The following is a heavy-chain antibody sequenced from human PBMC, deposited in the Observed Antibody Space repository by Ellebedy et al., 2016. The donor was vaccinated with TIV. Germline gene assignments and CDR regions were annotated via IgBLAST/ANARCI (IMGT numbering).Heavy chain of an antibody. V-gene: IGHV3-23*01. CDR2: ISGTGRDT. CDR3: AKVSLRIAVPGSSIDY. Sequence: GESLKISXAAYGFTFLNHALTWVRQAPGKGLEWVSVISGTGRDTFYADSVKGRFTISRDNSNNTLYLQMNSLRAEDTAVYYCAKVSLRIAVPGSSIDYWGRGTLVTVSS. J-gene: IGHJ4*02. CDR1: GFTFLNHA. D-gene: IGHD6-19*01.